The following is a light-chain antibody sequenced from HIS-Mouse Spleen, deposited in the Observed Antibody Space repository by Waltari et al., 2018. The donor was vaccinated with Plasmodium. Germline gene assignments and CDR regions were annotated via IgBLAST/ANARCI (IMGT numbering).Light chain of an antibody. CDR2: EGS. J-gene: IGLJ2*01. V-gene: IGLV2-23*03. CDR3: CSYAGSSTFVV. Sequence: QSALTQPASVSGSPGQSITISCTGTSSDVGSYNLVSWYQQHPGKAPKLMIYEGSKRPLWVSNRCSGSKSGNTASLTLSGLQAEGEADYYCCSYAGSSTFVVFGGGTKLTVL. CDR1: SSDVGSYNL.